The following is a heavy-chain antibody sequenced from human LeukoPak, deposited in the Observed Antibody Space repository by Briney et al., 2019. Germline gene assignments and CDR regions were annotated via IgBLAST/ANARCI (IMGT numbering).Heavy chain of an antibody. D-gene: IGHD1-1*01. Sequence: ASVKVSCKATGYTFTSYYMHWVRQAPGQGLEWMGIIDPSGGSTSYAQKFQGRVTMTRDTSTSTVYMELSSLRSEDTAVYYCARERTGTTGWFDPWGRGTLVTVSS. CDR3: ARERTGTTGWFDP. CDR2: IDPSGGST. J-gene: IGHJ5*02. CDR1: GYTFTSYY. V-gene: IGHV1-46*01.